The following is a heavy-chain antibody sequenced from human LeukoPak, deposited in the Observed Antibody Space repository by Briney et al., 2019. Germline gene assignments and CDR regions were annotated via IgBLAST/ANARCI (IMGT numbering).Heavy chain of an antibody. CDR2: ISGSGGSI. CDR1: GFTFSSYA. D-gene: IGHD6-13*01. V-gene: IGHV3-23*01. J-gene: IGHJ4*02. CDR3: AKQGSSSSSWYSDY. Sequence: GGSLRLSCAASGFTFSSYAMSWVRQAPGKGLEWVSAISGSGGSIYYADSVKGRFTISRDNSKNTLYLQMNSLRAEDTAVYYCAKQGSSSSSWYSDYWGQGTLVTVSS.